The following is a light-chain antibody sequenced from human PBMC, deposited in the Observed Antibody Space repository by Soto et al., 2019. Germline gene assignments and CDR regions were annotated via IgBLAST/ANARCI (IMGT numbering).Light chain of an antibody. J-gene: IGKJ4*01. CDR2: TAS. CDR3: QQSYGTPFT. V-gene: IGKV1-39*01. Sequence: DIQMTQSPSSLSASVGDRVTITCRASQSIATYLNWYQQKPGKAPVLLIYTASNLKSGVPSRFSGSGSGTDFTLNISGLQPEDFATYYCQQSYGTPFTFGGGTKVDIK. CDR1: QSIATY.